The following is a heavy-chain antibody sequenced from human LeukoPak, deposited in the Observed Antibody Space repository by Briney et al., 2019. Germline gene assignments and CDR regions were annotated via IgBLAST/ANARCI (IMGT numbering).Heavy chain of an antibody. CDR3: ASPEDCSSTSCSHWNAFDI. V-gene: IGHV3-30-3*01. CDR2: ISYDGSNK. D-gene: IGHD2-2*01. CDR1: GFTFSSYA. J-gene: IGHJ3*02. Sequence: RGSLRLSCAASGFTFSSYAMHWVRQAPGKGLEWVAVISYDGSNKYYADSVKGRFTISRDNSKNTLYLQMNSLRAEDTAVYYCASPEDCSSTSCSHWNAFDIWGQGTMVTVSS.